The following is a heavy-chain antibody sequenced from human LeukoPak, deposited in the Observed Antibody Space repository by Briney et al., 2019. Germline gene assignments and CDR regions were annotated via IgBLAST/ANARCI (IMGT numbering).Heavy chain of an antibody. V-gene: IGHV3-23*01. Sequence: PGGSLRLSCAASGFTFSSYAMSWVRQAPGKGLEWVSAISGSAGSTYYADSVKGRFTISRDNSKNTLFLQMSSLRAEDTAIYYCAKDVVSSGWYGGYFDFWGQGALVTVSS. J-gene: IGHJ4*02. CDR1: GFTFSSYA. CDR3: AKDVVSSGWYGGYFDF. D-gene: IGHD6-19*01. CDR2: ISGSAGST.